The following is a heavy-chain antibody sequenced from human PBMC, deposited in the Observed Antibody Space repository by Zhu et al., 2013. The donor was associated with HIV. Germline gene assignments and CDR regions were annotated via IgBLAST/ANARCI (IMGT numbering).Heavy chain of an antibody. CDR3: ARGGDFDN. Sequence: QVQLVQSGAEVKKPGASVKVSCKASGYTFTAYYIHWVRQAPGQGLEWMGWINPNSGATNFAQNFQGRVTMTRDTSITTAYMDLTRLTSDDTAVYYCARGGDFDNWGQGTLVTVSS. V-gene: IGHV1-2*02. CDR1: GYTFTAYY. CDR2: INPNSGAT. J-gene: IGHJ4*02.